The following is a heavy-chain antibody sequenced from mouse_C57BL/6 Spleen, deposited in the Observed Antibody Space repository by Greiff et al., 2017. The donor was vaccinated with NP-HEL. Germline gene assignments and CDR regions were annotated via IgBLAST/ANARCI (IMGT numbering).Heavy chain of an antibody. CDR3: ARLRRNYFDY. Sequence: EVQRVESGGGLVKPGGSLKLSCAASGFTFSDYGMHWVRQAPEKGLEWVAYISSGSSTIYYADTVKGRCTISRDNAKNTLFLQMTSLRSEDTAMYYCARLRRNYFDYWGQGTTLTVSS. V-gene: IGHV5-17*01. CDR2: ISSGSSTI. J-gene: IGHJ2*01. CDR1: GFTFSDYG.